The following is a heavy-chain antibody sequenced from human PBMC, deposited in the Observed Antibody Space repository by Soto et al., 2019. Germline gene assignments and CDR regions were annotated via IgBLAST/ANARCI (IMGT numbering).Heavy chain of an antibody. CDR1: GGTLSSYG. CDR2: IIPMFGIT. V-gene: IGHV1-69*12. D-gene: IGHD3-10*01. J-gene: IGHJ4*02. CDR3: ASDRGYGLVN. Sequence: QVQLVQSGAEVKKPGSSVKVSCNVSGGTLSSYGFNWVRQAPGQGLEWMGGIIPMFGITNHTQKFQDRITISAGASTNTAYMELSSLGADDTAIYYCASDRGYGLVNWGQGTRLTVSS.